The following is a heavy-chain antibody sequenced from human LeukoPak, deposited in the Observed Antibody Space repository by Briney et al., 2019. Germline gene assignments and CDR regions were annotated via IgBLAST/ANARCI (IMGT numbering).Heavy chain of an antibody. Sequence: VSSVKVSCKASGYTFTGYYMHWVRQAPGQGREWMGWINPNSGGTNYAQKFQGRFTMTRDTSISTAYMELSRLRSDDTAVYYCARMYYYGSGSYYDYYYYYGMDVWGQGTTVTVSS. V-gene: IGHV1-2*02. D-gene: IGHD3-10*01. CDR1: GYTFTGYY. J-gene: IGHJ6*02. CDR3: ARMYYYGSGSYYDYYYYYGMDV. CDR2: INPNSGGT.